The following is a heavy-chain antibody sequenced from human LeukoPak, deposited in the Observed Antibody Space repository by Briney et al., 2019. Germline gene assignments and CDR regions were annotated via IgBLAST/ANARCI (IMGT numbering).Heavy chain of an antibody. Sequence: ASVKVSCKASGDTFTSYYMHWVRQAPGQGLEWMGIIDPSGGSTSYAQKFQGRVTMTRDTSTSTVYMELSSLRSEDTAVYYCARERGYSYGYYYYYYMDVWGKGTTVTVSS. V-gene: IGHV1-46*01. CDR2: IDPSGGST. D-gene: IGHD5-18*01. CDR1: GDTFTSYY. CDR3: ARERGYSYGYYYYYYMDV. J-gene: IGHJ6*03.